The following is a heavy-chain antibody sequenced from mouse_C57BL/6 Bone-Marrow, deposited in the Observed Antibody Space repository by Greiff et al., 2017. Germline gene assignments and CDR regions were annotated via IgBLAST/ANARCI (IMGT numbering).Heavy chain of an antibody. J-gene: IGHJ3*01. Sequence: VQLQQSGAELVRPGASVKLSCTASGFNIKDDYMHWVKQRPEQGLEWIGWIDPENGDTKYASKFQGKATITADTSSNTAYLQLSSLTSEDTAVYYCTTSTMPTRGQGTLVTVSA. D-gene: IGHD2-1*01. V-gene: IGHV14-4*01. CDR2: IDPENGDT. CDR1: GFNIKDDY. CDR3: TTSTMPT.